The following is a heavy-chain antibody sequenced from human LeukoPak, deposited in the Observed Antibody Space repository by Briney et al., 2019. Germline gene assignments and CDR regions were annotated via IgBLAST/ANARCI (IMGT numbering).Heavy chain of an antibody. J-gene: IGHJ6*03. CDR3: TTCSGYDCDYYYYYMDV. CDR2: IKSKTDGGTT. CDR1: GFTFSNAW. D-gene: IGHD5-12*01. V-gene: IGHV3-15*01. Sequence: PGGSLRLSRAASGFTFSNAWMSWARQAPGKGLEWVGRIKSKTDGGTTDYAAPVKGRFTISRDDSKNTLYLQMNSLKTEDTAVYYCTTCSGYDCDYYYYYMDVWGKGTTVTISS.